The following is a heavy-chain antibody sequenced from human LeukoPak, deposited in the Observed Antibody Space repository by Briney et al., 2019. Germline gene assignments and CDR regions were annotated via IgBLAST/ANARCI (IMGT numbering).Heavy chain of an antibody. Sequence: GGSLRLSCAASGFTFSSYGMHWVRQAPGKGLEWVAVISYDGSNKYYADSVKGRFTISRDNSKNTLYLQMNSLRDEDTAVYYCAKRGVEMATIYYMDVWGKGTAVT. D-gene: IGHD5-24*01. V-gene: IGHV3-30*18. J-gene: IGHJ6*03. CDR1: GFTFSSYG. CDR3: AKRGVEMATIYYMDV. CDR2: ISYDGSNK.